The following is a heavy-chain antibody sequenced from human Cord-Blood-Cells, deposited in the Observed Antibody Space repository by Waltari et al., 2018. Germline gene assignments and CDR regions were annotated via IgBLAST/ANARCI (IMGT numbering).Heavy chain of an antibody. CDR3: AKDRGYNWNYGDY. CDR1: GFPFRSYC. J-gene: IGHJ4*02. V-gene: IGHV3-30*18. CDR2: ISYDGSNK. Sequence: QVPLLESGGGVVQPGRSLTRSCAASGFPFRSYCMYWVRQAPGKGLEWVAVISYDGSNKYYADSVKGRFTISRDNSKNTLYLQMNSLRAEDTAVYYCAKDRGYNWNYGDYWGQGTLVTVSS. D-gene: IGHD1-7*01.